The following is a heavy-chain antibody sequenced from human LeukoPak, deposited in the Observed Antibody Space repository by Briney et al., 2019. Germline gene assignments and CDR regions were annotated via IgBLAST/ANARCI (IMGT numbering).Heavy chain of an antibody. CDR3: ARERASNNYYNYFDP. CDR1: GDSFNEYY. D-gene: IGHD1-1*01. J-gene: IGHJ5*02. CDR2: INHSGST. Sequence: SKTLSLTCAVYGDSFNEYYWSWVRQPPGKALEWIGEINHSGSTNYNPSLKSRVTISVDKSLRQFFLRLSPVTAADTAVYYCARERASNNYYNYFDPWGQGTQVTASS. V-gene: IGHV4-34*01.